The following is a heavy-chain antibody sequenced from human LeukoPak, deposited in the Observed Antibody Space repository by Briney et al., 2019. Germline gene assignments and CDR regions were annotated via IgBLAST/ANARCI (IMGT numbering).Heavy chain of an antibody. Sequence: PGRSLRLSCAASGFTFSSYGMHWVRQAPGKGLEWVAVISYDGSNKYYADSVKGRFTISRDNSKNTLYLHMNSLRAEDTAVYYCAKDHPALEMATIPYYFDYWGQGTLVTVSS. CDR2: ISYDGSNK. J-gene: IGHJ4*02. D-gene: IGHD5-24*01. V-gene: IGHV3-30*18. CDR3: AKDHPALEMATIPYYFDY. CDR1: GFTFSSYG.